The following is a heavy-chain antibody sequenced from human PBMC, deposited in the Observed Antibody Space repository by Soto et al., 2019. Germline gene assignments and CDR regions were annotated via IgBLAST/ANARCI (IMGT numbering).Heavy chain of an antibody. Sequence: EVQLVESGGGLVQPGGSLRLSCARSGFTFSSYSMNWVRQAPGKGLEWVSYINSGSSTIYYADSVKGRFTIPRDNAKNSLYLQMNSLRAEDTAIYYCVRGRVVTTPGPNFDYWGQGTLVTVSS. CDR3: VRGRVVTTPGPNFDY. CDR1: GFTFSSYS. J-gene: IGHJ4*02. CDR2: INSGSSTI. D-gene: IGHD3-3*01. V-gene: IGHV3-48*01.